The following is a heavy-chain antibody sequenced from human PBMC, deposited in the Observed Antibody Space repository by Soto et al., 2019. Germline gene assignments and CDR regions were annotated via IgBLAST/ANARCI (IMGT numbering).Heavy chain of an antibody. V-gene: IGHV4-30-4*01. Sequence: QVQLQESGPGLVKPSQTLSLTCTVSGGSISSGDSYWSWIRQPPGRGLEWIGYIYCSGSTYYTPSRQRRVTISVDTSKNQFSLKLSSVTAADTAVYYCARAAKTYYYDSSGYYYTFDIWGQGTMVTVSS. CDR2: IYCSGST. D-gene: IGHD3-22*01. CDR1: GGSISSGDSY. J-gene: IGHJ3*02. CDR3: ARAAKTYYYDSSGYYYTFDI.